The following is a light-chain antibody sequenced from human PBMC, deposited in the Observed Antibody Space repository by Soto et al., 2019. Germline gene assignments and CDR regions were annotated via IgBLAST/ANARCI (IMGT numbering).Light chain of an antibody. CDR3: QQAYSFPLT. Sequence: DIQMTQSPSSVSASVGDRVTITCRASQYIGSWLAWYQQKPGRAPKLLIYTASTLQSGVPSRFRGSSSGTDFTLTINSLQPEDFATYYCQQAYSFPLTFGGGTEVENK. CDR2: TAS. V-gene: IGKV1D-12*01. CDR1: QYIGSW. J-gene: IGKJ4*01.